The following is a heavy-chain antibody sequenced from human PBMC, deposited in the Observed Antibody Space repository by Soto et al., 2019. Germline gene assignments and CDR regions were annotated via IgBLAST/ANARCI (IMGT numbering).Heavy chain of an antibody. D-gene: IGHD3-3*01. Sequence: PSETLSLTCDVSGGSLYSSNWWTWVRQTPGKGLEWIGEIHHIGSTNYNPSLKSRVTISADKSKNQFFLNLASVTAADTAMYYCTTRGGGGCGVFRNDCHGPWGKVTRVTFSS. V-gene: IGHV4-4*02. CDR2: IHHIGST. J-gene: IGHJ5*02. CDR3: TTRGGGGCGVFRNDCHGP. CDR1: GGSLYSSNW.